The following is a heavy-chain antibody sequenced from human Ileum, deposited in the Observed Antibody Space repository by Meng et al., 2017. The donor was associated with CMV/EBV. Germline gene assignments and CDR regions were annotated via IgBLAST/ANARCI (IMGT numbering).Heavy chain of an antibody. CDR3: ASHRRDGYKLGDFDY. J-gene: IGHJ4*02. Sequence: SVKVSCKASGYTFSSYTISWVRQAPGQGLEWMGGIIPIFGTANYAQKFQGRVTITTDESTSTAYMELSSLRSEDTAVYYCASHRRDGYKLGDFDYWGQGTLVTVSS. D-gene: IGHD5-24*01. V-gene: IGHV1-69*05. CDR1: GYTFSSYT. CDR2: IIPIFGTA.